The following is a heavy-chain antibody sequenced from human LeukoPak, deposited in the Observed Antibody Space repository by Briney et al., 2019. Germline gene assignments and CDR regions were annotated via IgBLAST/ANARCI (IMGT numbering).Heavy chain of an antibody. CDR3: ARALGYCSGGSCRLSRFDP. Sequence: SETLSLTCAVYGGSFSGYYWSWIRQAPGKGLEWIREINHSGSTNYNPSLKSRVTISVDTSKNQFSLKLSSVTAADTAVYYCARALGYCSGGSCRLSRFDPWGQGTLVTVSS. CDR2: INHSGST. CDR1: GGSFSGYY. V-gene: IGHV4-34*01. J-gene: IGHJ5*02. D-gene: IGHD2-15*01.